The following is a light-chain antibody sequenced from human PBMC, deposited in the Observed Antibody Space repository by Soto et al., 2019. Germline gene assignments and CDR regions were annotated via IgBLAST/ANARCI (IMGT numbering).Light chain of an antibody. CDR2: GTS. J-gene: IGKJ5*01. Sequence: ENVLTPSPGTLSLSPCEGATLSWSASQSVSSYSLVWYQQKPGQAPRLVMYGTSNRATGIPDRFSGSGSGTDFTLTISRLEPEDFAVHYCQPRNVWPPITFGQGTRLEIK. CDR3: QPRNVWPPIT. V-gene: IGKV3D-20*02. CDR1: QSVSSYS.